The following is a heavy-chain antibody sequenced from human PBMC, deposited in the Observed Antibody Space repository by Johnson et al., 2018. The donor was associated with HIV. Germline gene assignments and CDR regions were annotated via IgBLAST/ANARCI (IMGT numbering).Heavy chain of an antibody. J-gene: IGHJ3*02. D-gene: IGHD1-14*01. CDR1: GFTFDDYC. Sequence: VQLVESGGGVVRPGGSLRLSCAASGFTFDDYCVSWVRQAPGKGLEWVSGINWNGFSTGYADSVKGRFTISRDNAKKSLYLQMKSLRDEDTALYYCARDGMAATKANIWGQGTMVTVSS. CDR2: INWNGFST. CDR3: ARDGMAATKANI. V-gene: IGHV3-20*04.